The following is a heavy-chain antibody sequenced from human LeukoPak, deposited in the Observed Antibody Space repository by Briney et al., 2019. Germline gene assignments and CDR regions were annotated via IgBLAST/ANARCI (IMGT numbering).Heavy chain of an antibody. Sequence: ASVKVSCKASGYTFTDYRMHWVRQAPGQGLKWLGWNNPNSGDTSYAQRFQGRVTMTRDTSISTAYMELSRLRSDDTAVYYCAKEGNQLLSFYYYGMDVWGQGTTVTVSS. J-gene: IGHJ6*02. CDR1: GYTFTDYR. CDR3: AKEGNQLLSFYYYGMDV. D-gene: IGHD2-2*01. CDR2: NNPNSGDT. V-gene: IGHV1-2*02.